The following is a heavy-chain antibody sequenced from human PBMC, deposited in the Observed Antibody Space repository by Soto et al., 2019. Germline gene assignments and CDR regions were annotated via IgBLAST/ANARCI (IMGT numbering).Heavy chain of an antibody. CDR3: ARQYYYGSGSYYNAPYYYYGMDV. J-gene: IGHJ6*02. Sequence: SETLSLTCAVYGGSFSGYYWSWIRQPPGKGLEWIGEINHSGSTNYNPSLKSRVTISVDTSKNQFSLKLSSVTAADTAVYYCARQYYYGSGSYYNAPYYYYGMDVWGQGTTVT. D-gene: IGHD3-10*01. CDR1: GGSFSGYY. CDR2: INHSGST. V-gene: IGHV4-34*01.